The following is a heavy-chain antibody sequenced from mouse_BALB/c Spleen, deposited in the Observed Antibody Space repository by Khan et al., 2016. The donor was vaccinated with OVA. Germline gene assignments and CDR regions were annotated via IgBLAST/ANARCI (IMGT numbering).Heavy chain of an antibody. CDR3: VSDGAYYRNNGSIAY. D-gene: IGHD2-5*01. CDR2: INPSNGYN. Sequence: VQLKQSGAELARPGASVKMSCKASGYTFTSYTIHWIKQRPGQGLEWIGYINPSNGYNNYNQKFKDKATLTADKSSTTAYMQLSSLTSDDSAVYNCVSDGAYYRNNGSIAYWGQGTLVTVSA. J-gene: IGHJ3*01. V-gene: IGHV1-4*01. CDR1: GYTFTSYT.